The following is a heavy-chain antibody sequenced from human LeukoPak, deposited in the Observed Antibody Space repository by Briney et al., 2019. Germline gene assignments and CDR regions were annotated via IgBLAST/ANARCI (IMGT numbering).Heavy chain of an antibody. CDR2: IYYSGNT. V-gene: IGHV4-39*07. Sequence: SETLSLTCTVSGGSISNYYWGWIRQAPGKGLEWIGSIYYSGNTYYNPSLKSRVTISLDTSKNQFSLNLFSVTAADTAVYYCARDREYSYGLIFDYWGQGTLVTVSS. CDR1: GGSISNYY. CDR3: ARDREYSYGLIFDY. D-gene: IGHD5-18*01. J-gene: IGHJ4*02.